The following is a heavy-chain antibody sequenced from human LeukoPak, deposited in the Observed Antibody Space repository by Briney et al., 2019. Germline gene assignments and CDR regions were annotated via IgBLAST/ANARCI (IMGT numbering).Heavy chain of an antibody. D-gene: IGHD2-2*01. CDR3: ARGPAAIEIDYYYYYMDV. CDR1: GYSFTSYW. J-gene: IGHJ6*03. Sequence: GESLKISCQGSGYSFTSYWIGWVRQMPGKGLEWMGIIYPGDSDTRYSPSFQGQVTISADKSISTAYLQWSSLKASDTAMYYCARGPAAIEIDYYYYYMDVWGKGTTVTVSS. CDR2: IYPGDSDT. V-gene: IGHV5-51*01.